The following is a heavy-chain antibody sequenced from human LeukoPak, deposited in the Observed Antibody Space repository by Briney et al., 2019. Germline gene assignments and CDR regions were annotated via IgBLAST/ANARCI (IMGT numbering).Heavy chain of an antibody. Sequence: ASVKVSCKASGYTFTGYYMHWVRQAPGQGVGWMGWINPNSGGKNYAQKFQGRVTMTRDTSNSTAYMELSRLRSDDTAVYYCARGSELAYDFWSGYPYYYYMDVWGKGTTVTVSS. V-gene: IGHV1-2*02. CDR3: ARGSELAYDFWSGYPYYYYMDV. D-gene: IGHD3-3*01. CDR2: INPNSGGK. CDR1: GYTFTGYY. J-gene: IGHJ6*03.